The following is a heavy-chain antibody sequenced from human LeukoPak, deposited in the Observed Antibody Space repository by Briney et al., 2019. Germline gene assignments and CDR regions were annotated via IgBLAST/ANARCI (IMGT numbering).Heavy chain of an antibody. CDR2: INTDGNTR. CDR1: GFTFSTSW. Sequence: PGGCLRLSCATSGFTFSTSWMHWVRQAPGKGLVWVSRINTDGNTRDYADPVKGRFTISRDNAKNTLYLQMNSLRAEDTAVYYCVRDMGYYDKVWGQGTLVTVSS. CDR3: VRDMGYYDKV. J-gene: IGHJ4*02. D-gene: IGHD3-22*01. V-gene: IGHV3-74*01.